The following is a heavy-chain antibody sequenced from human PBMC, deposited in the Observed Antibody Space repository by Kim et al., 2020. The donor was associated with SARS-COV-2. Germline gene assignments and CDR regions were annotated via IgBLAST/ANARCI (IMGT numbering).Heavy chain of an antibody. J-gene: IGHJ5*02. D-gene: IGHD3-22*01. V-gene: IGHV4-39*01. CDR2: IYYSGST. CDR1: GGSISSSSYY. Sequence: SETLSLTCTVSGGSISSSSYYWGWIRQPPGKGLEWIGSIYYSGSTYYNPSLKSRVTISVDTSKNQFSLRLSSVTAADTAAYYCARHPSYLITETSWFDPWGQGTLVTVSS. CDR3: ARHPSYLITETSWFDP.